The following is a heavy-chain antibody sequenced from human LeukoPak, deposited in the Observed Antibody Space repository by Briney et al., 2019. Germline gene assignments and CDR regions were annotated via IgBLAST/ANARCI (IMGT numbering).Heavy chain of an antibody. CDR2: INHSGST. CDR3: ARDPHYYDSSGWALWYYYYYMDV. Sequence: SETLSLTCAVYGGSFSGYYWSWIRQPPGKGLGWIGEINHSGSTNYNPSLKSRVTISVDTSKNQFSLKLSSVTAADTTVYYCARDPHYYDSSGWALWYYYYYMDVWGKGTTVTVSS. J-gene: IGHJ6*03. D-gene: IGHD3-22*01. V-gene: IGHV4-34*01. CDR1: GGSFSGYY.